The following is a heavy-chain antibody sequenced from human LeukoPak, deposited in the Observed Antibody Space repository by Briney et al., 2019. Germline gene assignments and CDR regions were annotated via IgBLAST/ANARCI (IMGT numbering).Heavy chain of an antibody. CDR3: ARGGWTYGGKSDGASHFDY. CDR1: GGSFSGYY. V-gene: IGHV4-34*01. Sequence: SETLSLTCAVYGGSFSGYYWSWIRQPPGKGLEWIGEINHSGSTNYNPSLKSRVTISVDTSKNQFSLKLSSVTAADTAVYYCARGGWTYGGKSDGASHFDYWGQGTLVTVSS. J-gene: IGHJ4*02. D-gene: IGHD4-23*01. CDR2: INHSGST.